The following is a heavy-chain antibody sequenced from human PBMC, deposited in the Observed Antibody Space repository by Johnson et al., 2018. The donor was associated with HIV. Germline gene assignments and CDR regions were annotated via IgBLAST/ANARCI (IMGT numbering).Heavy chain of an antibody. CDR2: ISYDGTHK. Sequence: QVQLVESGGGLVQPGGSLRLSCAASGFTFSSYAMHWVRQAPGKGLEWVAVISYDGTHKYSVDSVKGRFPISRDNSKNTLYLQMNSLRAEYTAVFYCARDAKVGYGDAFDIWGHGTMVTVSS. V-gene: IGHV3-30-3*01. J-gene: IGHJ3*02. CDR1: GFTFSSYA. D-gene: IGHD5-12*01. CDR3: ARDAKVGYGDAFDI.